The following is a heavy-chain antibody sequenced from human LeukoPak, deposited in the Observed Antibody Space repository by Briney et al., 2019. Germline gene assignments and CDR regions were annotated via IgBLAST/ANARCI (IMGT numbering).Heavy chain of an antibody. V-gene: IGHV3-23*01. CDR3: AKDDAETYYYDSSGYPPRYFDY. Sequence: GGSLRLSCAASGFTFSSYGMSWVRQAPGKGLEWVSAISGSGGSTYYADSVKGRFTISRDNFKNTLYLQMNSLRAEDTAVYYCAKDDAETYYYDSSGYPPRYFDYWGQGTLVTVSS. CDR1: GFTFSSYG. D-gene: IGHD3-22*01. J-gene: IGHJ4*02. CDR2: ISGSGGST.